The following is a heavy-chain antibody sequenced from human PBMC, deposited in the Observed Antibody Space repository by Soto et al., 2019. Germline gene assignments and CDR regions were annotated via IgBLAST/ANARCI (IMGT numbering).Heavy chain of an antibody. V-gene: IGHV2-5*02. D-gene: IGHD3-9*01. CDR2: IYWDDSK. Sequence: QITLKESGPTLVRPTQTLTLTCAFSGFSLSTSGVGVGWIRQPPGKALEWLAVIYWDDSKHYSPSLRSRRTITKDTSKTQVVLTMTNMDRMDTGTYYCAHKGPEDWPLDYWGQGTLVTVSS. J-gene: IGHJ4*02. CDR3: AHKGPEDWPLDY. CDR1: GFSLSTSGVG.